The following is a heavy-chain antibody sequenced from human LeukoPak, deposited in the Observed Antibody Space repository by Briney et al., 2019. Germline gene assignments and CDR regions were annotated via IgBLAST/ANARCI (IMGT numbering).Heavy chain of an antibody. CDR1: GYSISSGYY. Sequence: SETLSLTCTVSGYSISSGYYWGWIRQPPGKGLEWIGIIYHSGSTYYNPSLKSRVTISVDTSKNQFSLKLTSVTAADAAVYYCARGRGYCSSTICYRYYFDYWGQATLVTVSS. CDR3: ARGRGYCSSTICYRYYFDY. J-gene: IGHJ4*02. D-gene: IGHD2-2*01. CDR2: IYHSGST. V-gene: IGHV4-38-2*02.